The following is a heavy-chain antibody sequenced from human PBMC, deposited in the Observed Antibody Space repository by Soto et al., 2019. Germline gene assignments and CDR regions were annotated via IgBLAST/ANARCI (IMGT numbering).Heavy chain of an antibody. CDR1: GFTFSSYA. J-gene: IGHJ5*02. CDR2: ISGSGGST. D-gene: IGHD5-12*01. V-gene: IGHV3-23*01. CDR3: AKPAKWLRFNWFDP. Sequence: PGGSLRLSCAASGFTFSSYAMIWVRRAPGKGLEWVSAISGSGGSTYYADSVKGRFTISRDNSKNTLYLQMNSLRAEDTAVYYCAKPAKWLRFNWFDPWGQGTLVTVSS.